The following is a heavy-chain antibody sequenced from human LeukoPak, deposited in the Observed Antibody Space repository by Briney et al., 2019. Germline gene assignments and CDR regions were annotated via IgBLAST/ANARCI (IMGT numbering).Heavy chain of an antibody. CDR3: ARVGVVVVAATPLYYYGMDV. CDR1: GGSISSGGYY. Sequence: SETLSLTCTVSGGSISSGGYYWSWLRQHPGKGLEWIGYIYYSGSTYYNPSLKSRVTISVDTSKNQFSLKLSSVTAADTAVYYCARVGVVVVAATPLYYYGMDVWGQGTTVTVSS. D-gene: IGHD2-15*01. CDR2: IYYSGST. V-gene: IGHV4-31*03. J-gene: IGHJ6*02.